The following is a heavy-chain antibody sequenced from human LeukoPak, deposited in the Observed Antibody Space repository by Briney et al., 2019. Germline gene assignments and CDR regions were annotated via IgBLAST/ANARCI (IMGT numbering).Heavy chain of an antibody. CDR1: GFPFDNYA. CDR2: ISWNSGSI. J-gene: IGHJ6*03. Sequence: PGRSLRLSCVASGFPFDNYAMYWVRQAPGKGLEWVSGISWNSGSIGYADSVKGRFTISRDNAKNSLYLQMNSLRAEDTAVYYCARDQVKRGWPPGYYYYYMDVWGKGTTVTVSS. CDR3: ARDQVKRGWPPGYYYYYMDV. D-gene: IGHD6-19*01. V-gene: IGHV3-9*01.